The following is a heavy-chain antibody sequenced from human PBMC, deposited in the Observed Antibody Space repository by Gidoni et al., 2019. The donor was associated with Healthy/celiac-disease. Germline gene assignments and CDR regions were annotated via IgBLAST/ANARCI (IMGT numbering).Heavy chain of an antibody. CDR1: GGPISGYY. Sequence: QVQLQESGQGLVKPPEPLSLTSTVAGGPISGYYWSWIRQPPGKGLEWMGYIYYSGSTNYNPSLKSRVTISVDTSKNQFSLKLSSVTAADTAVYYCARGGRLRSSYYYYGMDVWGQGTTVTVSS. CDR2: IYYSGST. J-gene: IGHJ6*02. V-gene: IGHV4-59*01. CDR3: ARGGRLRSSYYYYGMDV. D-gene: IGHD2-2*01.